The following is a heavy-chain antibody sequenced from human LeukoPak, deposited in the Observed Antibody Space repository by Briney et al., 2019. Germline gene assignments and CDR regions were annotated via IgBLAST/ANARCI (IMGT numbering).Heavy chain of an antibody. CDR2: ISGSGSTI. CDR3: ARDPLGYSSTNFDY. Sequence: GGSLRLSCAASGFTFSSYEMNWVRQAPGKGLEWVSYISGSGSTIYYADSVKGRFTISRDNAKNSLYLQMNSLRAEDTAVYYCARDPLGYSSTNFDYWGQGTLVTVSS. D-gene: IGHD6-13*01. J-gene: IGHJ4*02. CDR1: GFTFSSYE. V-gene: IGHV3-48*03.